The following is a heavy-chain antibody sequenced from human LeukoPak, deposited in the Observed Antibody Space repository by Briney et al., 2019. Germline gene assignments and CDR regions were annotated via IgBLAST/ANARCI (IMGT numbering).Heavy chain of an antibody. D-gene: IGHD3-10*01. V-gene: IGHV3-21*01. CDR3: ARDPGSGTL. Sequence: GGSLRLSCAASGFTFSSYSMNWVRQAPGQGLEWVSSITSSSSYIYYANSVKGRFTTSRDNAKNSLYLQMNSLRAEDTAVYYCARDPGSGTLWGQGTLVTVS. J-gene: IGHJ4*02. CDR2: ITSSSSYI. CDR1: GFTFSSYS.